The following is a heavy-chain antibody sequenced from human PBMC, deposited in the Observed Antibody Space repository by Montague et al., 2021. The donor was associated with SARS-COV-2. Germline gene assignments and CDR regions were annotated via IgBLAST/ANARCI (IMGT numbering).Heavy chain of an antibody. CDR3: ARDASASYYDILTGFTPYNWFDP. D-gene: IGHD3-9*01. CDR1: GFTFSSYW. V-gene: IGHV3-74*01. CDR2: INSDGSST. Sequence: LSLSLSASGFTFSSYWMHWVRQAPGKGLVWVSRINSDGSSTSYADSVKGRFTISRDNAKNTLYLQMNSLRAEDTAVYYCARDASASYYDILTGFTPYNWFDPWGQGTLVTVSS. J-gene: IGHJ5*02.